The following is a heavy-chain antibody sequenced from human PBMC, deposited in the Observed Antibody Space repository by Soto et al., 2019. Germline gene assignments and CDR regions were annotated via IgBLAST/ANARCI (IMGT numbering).Heavy chain of an antibody. CDR2: IIPIFGTA. CDR3: ASRYSSSPRPVGSNYYGMDV. D-gene: IGHD6-6*01. V-gene: IGHV1-69*13. Sequence: SVKVSCKASGGTFSSYAISWVRQAPGQGLEWMGGIIPIFGTANYAQKFQGRVTITADESTSTAYMELSSLRSEDTAVYYCASRYSSSPRPVGSNYYGMDVWGQGTTVTVSS. CDR1: GGTFSSYA. J-gene: IGHJ6*02.